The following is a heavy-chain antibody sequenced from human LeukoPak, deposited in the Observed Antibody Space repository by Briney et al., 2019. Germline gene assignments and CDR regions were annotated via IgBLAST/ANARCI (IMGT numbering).Heavy chain of an antibody. J-gene: IGHJ6*03. CDR2: TFFRGTT. V-gene: IGHV4-59*11. D-gene: IGHD2-21*01. CDR3: ARVLYCGGDCYYMDV. CDR1: GGSFINHS. Sequence: SETLSLTCTVSGGSFINHSWNWIRQSPGKGLEWIGYTFFRGTTYYNPSLKSRVTISVDTSKNQFSLKLSSVTAADTAVYYCARVLYCGGDCYYMDVWGKGTTVTISS.